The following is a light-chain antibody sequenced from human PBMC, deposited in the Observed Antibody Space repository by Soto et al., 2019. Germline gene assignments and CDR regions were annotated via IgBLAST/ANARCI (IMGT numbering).Light chain of an antibody. J-gene: IGKJ1*01. CDR3: QQYYDNPRT. Sequence: DIVMTHSPGAVAVRLCDMATIDFDSSQILLYGSSNENYLAWYQQKPGQPPKLLIHWASTRESGVPDRFSGSGSGTDFTLTISSLQAEDVAVYYCQQYYDNPRTFGQGTKVDIK. V-gene: IGKV4-1*01. CDR2: WAS. CDR1: QILLYGSSNENY.